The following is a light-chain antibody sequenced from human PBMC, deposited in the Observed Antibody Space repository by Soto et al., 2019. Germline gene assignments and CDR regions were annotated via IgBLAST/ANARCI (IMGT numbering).Light chain of an antibody. Sequence: QSALTQPPSASGSPGQSVTISCTGTSSDVGGYNYVSWYQQHPGKAPKLIIFEVSERPSGVPNRFSGSKSGNTASLTVSGLQAADEADYFCTSSTGSNSWVFGGGTKVTVL. CDR1: SSDVGGYNY. CDR3: TSSTGSNSWV. V-gene: IGLV2-8*01. J-gene: IGLJ3*02. CDR2: EVS.